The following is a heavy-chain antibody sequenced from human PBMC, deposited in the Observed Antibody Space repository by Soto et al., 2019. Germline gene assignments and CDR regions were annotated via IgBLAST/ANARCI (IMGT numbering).Heavy chain of an antibody. CDR1: GESFSAYI. D-gene: IGHD6-19*01. V-gene: IGHV4-34*01. CDR3: ARGLITGSHYSGGWYYFDS. Sequence: QVQLQQSGAGLLKPSETLSLTCAVYGESFSAYIWNWIRQTPGKGLQWIGQINHSGSASYNPSLKSRVTISVHPSNSQFSLELSSVTAADTAVYYCARGLITGSHYSGGWYYFDSWGQGTQVTVSS. CDR2: INHSGSA. J-gene: IGHJ4*02.